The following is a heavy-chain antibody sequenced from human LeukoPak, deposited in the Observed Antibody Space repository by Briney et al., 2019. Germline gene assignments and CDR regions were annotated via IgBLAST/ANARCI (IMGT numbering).Heavy chain of an antibody. CDR3: GGGQGYSYGYPPNFDY. J-gene: IGHJ4*02. Sequence: GGSLILSCAASGFTFSSYWMSWVRQAPGKGLEWVANIKQDGSEKYYVDSVKGRFTISRDNAKNSLYLQMNSLRAEDTAVYYCGGGQGYSYGYPPNFDYWGQGTLVTVSS. D-gene: IGHD5-18*01. CDR2: IKQDGSEK. CDR1: GFTFSSYW. V-gene: IGHV3-7*04.